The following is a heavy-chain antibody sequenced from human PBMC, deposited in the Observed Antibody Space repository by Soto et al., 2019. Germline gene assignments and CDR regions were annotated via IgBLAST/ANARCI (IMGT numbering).Heavy chain of an antibody. CDR2: IIPIFGTA. V-gene: IGHV1-69*13. CDR3: AKCSSTSCPPGPDYYYGMDV. D-gene: IGHD2-2*01. Sequence: SVKVSCKASGGTFSSYAISWVRQAPGQGLEWMGGIIPIFGTANYAQKFQGRVTITADESTSTAYMELSSLRSEDTAVYYCAKCSSTSCPPGPDYYYGMDVWGQGTTVTVSS. J-gene: IGHJ6*02. CDR1: GGTFSSYA.